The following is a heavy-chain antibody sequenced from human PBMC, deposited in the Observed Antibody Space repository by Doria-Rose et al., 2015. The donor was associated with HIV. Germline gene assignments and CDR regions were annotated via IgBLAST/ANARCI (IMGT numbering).Heavy chain of an antibody. J-gene: IGHJ4*02. Sequence: KPTGTLTLTCTVSGVSLSSPGMGVSWIRQPPGKALEWLANIFSDDERSYKTSLKSRLTISRGTSKSQVVLTMTDMDPVDTATYYCARIKSSRWYHKYYFDFWGQGTLVIVSA. CDR3: ARIKSSRWYHKYYFDF. CDR2: IFSDDER. D-gene: IGHD6-13*01. CDR1: GVSLSSPGMG. V-gene: IGHV2-26*01.